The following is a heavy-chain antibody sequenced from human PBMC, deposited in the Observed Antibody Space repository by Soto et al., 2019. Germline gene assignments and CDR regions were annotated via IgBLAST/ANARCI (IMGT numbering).Heavy chain of an antibody. D-gene: IGHD6-13*01. CDR3: ARDKQGSSRYYYYYYMDV. V-gene: IGHV3-66*01. J-gene: IGHJ6*03. CDR1: GFTVSSNY. Sequence: GGSLRLSCAASGFTVSSNYMSWVRQAPGKGLEWVSVIYSGGSTYYADSVKGRFTISRDNSKNTLYLQMNSLRAEDTAVYYCARDKQGSSRYYYYYYMDVWGKGTTVTV. CDR2: IYSGGST.